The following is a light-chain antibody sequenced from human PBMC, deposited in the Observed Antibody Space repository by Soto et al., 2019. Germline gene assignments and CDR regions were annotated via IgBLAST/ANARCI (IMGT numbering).Light chain of an antibody. Sequence: DIQMTQSPSSLSASVGDRVTITCRASQSISSYLNWYQQKPGKAPKLLIYAASTLQSGVPSRFSGSGSGTDFTLTISCLQSEDFATYYCQQANSFPPTFGQGTRLEI. CDR1: QSISSY. V-gene: IGKV1-39*01. CDR3: QQANSFPPT. CDR2: AAS. J-gene: IGKJ5*01.